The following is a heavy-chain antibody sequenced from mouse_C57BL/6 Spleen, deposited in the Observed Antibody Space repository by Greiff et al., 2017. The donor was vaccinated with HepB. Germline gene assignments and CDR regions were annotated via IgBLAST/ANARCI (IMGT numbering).Heavy chain of an antibody. V-gene: IGHV5-6*01. CDR1: GFTFSSYG. CDR2: ISSGGSYT. J-gene: IGHJ2*01. Sequence: EVQGVESGGDLVKPGGSLKLSCAASGFTFSSYGMSWVRQTPDKRLEWVATISSGGSYTYYPDSVKGRFTISRDNAKNTLYLQMSSLKSEDTAMYYCARPSPDYFDYWGQGTTLTVSS. CDR3: ARPSPDYFDY.